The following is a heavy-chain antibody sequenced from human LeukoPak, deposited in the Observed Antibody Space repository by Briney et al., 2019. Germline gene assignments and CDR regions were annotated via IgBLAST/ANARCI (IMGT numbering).Heavy chain of an antibody. J-gene: IGHJ4*02. CDR3: ARVQGGSLRFRDSSGWNFDY. CDR2: IYYSGST. CDR1: GGSISSSSYY. Sequence: SETLSLTCTVSGGSISSSSYYWGWIRQPPGKGLEWIGSIYYSGSTYYNPSLKSRVTKSVDTSKNQFSLKLSSVTAADTAVYYCARVQGGSLRFRDSSGWNFDYWGQGTLVTVSS. D-gene: IGHD6-19*01. V-gene: IGHV4-39*07.